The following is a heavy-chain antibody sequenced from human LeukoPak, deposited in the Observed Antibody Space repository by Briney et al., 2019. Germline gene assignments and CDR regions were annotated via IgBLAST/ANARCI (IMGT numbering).Heavy chain of an antibody. CDR1: GGTFSSYA. Sequence: GASVKVSCKASGGTFSSYAISWVRQAPGQGLEWMGRIIPILGIANYAQKFQGRVTITADKSTSTAYMELSSLRSEDTAVYYCASSLIAAALPGAFDIWGQGTMVTVSS. CDR2: IIPILGIA. D-gene: IGHD6-13*01. CDR3: ASSLIAAALPGAFDI. V-gene: IGHV1-69*04. J-gene: IGHJ3*02.